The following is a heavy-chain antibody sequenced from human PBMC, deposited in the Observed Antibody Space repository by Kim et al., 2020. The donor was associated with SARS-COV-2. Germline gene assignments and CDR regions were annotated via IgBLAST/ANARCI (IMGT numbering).Heavy chain of an antibody. CDR2: IYYSGST. CDR1: GGSISSGGYY. J-gene: IGHJ4*02. CDR3: ARGVEGTMVRGVMVKFDY. Sequence: SETLSLTCTVSGGSISSGGYYCSWIRQHPGKGLEWIGHIYYSGSTYYNPSLKSRVTISVDTPKNQFSLKLSSVTAADTAVYYCARGVEGTMVRGVMVKFDYWGQGTPVTVSS. D-gene: IGHD3-10*01. V-gene: IGHV4-31*03.